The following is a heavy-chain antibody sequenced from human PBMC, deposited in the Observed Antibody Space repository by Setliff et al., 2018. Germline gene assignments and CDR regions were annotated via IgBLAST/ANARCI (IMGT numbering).Heavy chain of an antibody. CDR3: ARAGTVGERIAGWDS. D-gene: IGHD3-16*01. V-gene: IGHV3-53*04. J-gene: IGHJ4*02. CDR2: IYSGGGT. Sequence: GESLKISCVASGFSVGSTYMTWVRQAPGKGLEWVSVIYSGGGTDYLDSLRCRFTISKSNSRNTVYLQLNGLRVEGTAVYFCARAGTVGERIAGWDSWGPGTLVTVAS. CDR1: GFSVGSTY.